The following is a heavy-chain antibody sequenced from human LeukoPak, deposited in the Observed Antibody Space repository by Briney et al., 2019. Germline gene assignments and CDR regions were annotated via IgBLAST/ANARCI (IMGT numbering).Heavy chain of an antibody. CDR2: IYWDDDK. V-gene: IGHV2-5*02. Sequence: ESGPTLVKPTQTLTLTCTFSGFSLSTSGVGVGWIRQPPGKALEWLALIYWDDDKRYSPSLKSRLTITKDTSKNQVVLTMTNMDPVEKAKYLRAHRSRCSSTSCYDDAFYILGQGTMVNVSS. J-gene: IGHJ3*02. CDR1: GFSLSTSGVG. D-gene: IGHD2-2*01. CDR3: AHRSRCSSTSCYDDAFYI.